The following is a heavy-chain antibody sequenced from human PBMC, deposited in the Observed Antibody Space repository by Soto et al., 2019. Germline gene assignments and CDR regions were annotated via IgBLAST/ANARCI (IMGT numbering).Heavy chain of an antibody. CDR2: IKQDGSDR. CDR1: GFTFSSYW. J-gene: IGHJ4*02. CDR3: AREGYSYGTYFDY. Sequence: GGSLRLSCAASGFTFSSYWMSWVRQPPGKGLEWVANIKQDGSDRYYVGSVKGRFTISRDNAKNSMYLHMNSLRAEDTAVYYCAREGYSYGTYFDYWGQGTLVTVS. D-gene: IGHD5-18*01. V-gene: IGHV3-7*01.